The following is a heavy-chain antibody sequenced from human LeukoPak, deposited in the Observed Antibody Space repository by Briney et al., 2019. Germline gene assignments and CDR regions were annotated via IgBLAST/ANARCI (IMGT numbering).Heavy chain of an antibody. CDR1: EFTFSNYW. J-gene: IGHJ2*01. D-gene: IGHD3-10*01. CDR2: IKQDGNDK. V-gene: IGHV3-7*01. CDR3: ARDREQHYVASRSYSKHRYFHL. Sequence: PGGSLRLSCAASEFTFSNYWMSWVRQAPGKGLEWVANIKQDGNDKYYVDSVKGRFTISRDNAKNSLYLQMNSLRAEDTAVSYYARDREQHYVASRSYSKHRYFHLWARGPVLRVPT.